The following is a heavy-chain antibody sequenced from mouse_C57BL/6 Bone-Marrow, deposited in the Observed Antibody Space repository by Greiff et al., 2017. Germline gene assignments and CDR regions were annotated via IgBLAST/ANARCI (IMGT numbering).Heavy chain of an antibody. V-gene: IGHV1-61*01. CDR2: IYPSDSET. CDR3: ARGGLPWYFDV. CDR1: GYTFTSYW. J-gene: IGHJ1*03. D-gene: IGHD2-2*01. Sequence: VQLQQPGAELVRPGSSVKLSCKASGYTFTSYWMDWVKQRPGQGLEWIGNIYPSDSETHYNQKFKDKATLTVDKSSSTAYMQLSSLTSEDSAVYYCARGGLPWYFDVWGTGTTVTVSS.